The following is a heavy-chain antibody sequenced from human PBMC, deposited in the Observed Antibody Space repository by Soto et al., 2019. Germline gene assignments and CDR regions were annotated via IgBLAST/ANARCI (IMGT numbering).Heavy chain of an antibody. CDR3: AREVVDIVATIDY. V-gene: IGHV3-33*01. Sequence: GGSLRLSCAASGFTFSSYGMHWVRQAPGKGLEWVAVIWYDGSNKYYADSVKGRFTISRDNSKNTLYLQMNSLRAEDTAVYYCAREVVDIVATIDYWGHGTLVTVSS. J-gene: IGHJ4*01. CDR1: GFTFSSYG. CDR2: IWYDGSNK. D-gene: IGHD5-12*01.